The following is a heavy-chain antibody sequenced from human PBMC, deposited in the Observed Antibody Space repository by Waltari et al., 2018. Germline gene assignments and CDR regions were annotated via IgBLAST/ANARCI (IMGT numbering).Heavy chain of an antibody. V-gene: IGHV3-74*01. Sequence: EVQLVESGGKLVQPGGSLRLSCAGSGFTFSIYWMHWVRQAPGKGLVGVSHIKNDRSRTTYADAGRGRFTISRDNARNTLYLQMNSLRVEDTAVYYCARGTVSTTYYGMDVWGQGTTVTVSS. CDR3: ARGTVSTTYYGMDV. D-gene: IGHD1-1*01. J-gene: IGHJ6*02. CDR1: GFTFSIYW. CDR2: IKNDRSRT.